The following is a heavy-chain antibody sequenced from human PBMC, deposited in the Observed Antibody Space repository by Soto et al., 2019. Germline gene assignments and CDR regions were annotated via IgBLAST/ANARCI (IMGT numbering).Heavy chain of an antibody. CDR3: ARGTSPTAAGEHIDY. CDR1: GYTFTGYY. Sequence: QVQQVQSGAEVKKPGASVKVSCKASGYTFTGYYMHWVRQAPGQGLEWMGWINPNSGGTNYAQKFQGWVTMNRDTSIRTAYMELSRLRSDDTAVYYCARGTSPTAAGEHIDYWGQGTLVTVSS. J-gene: IGHJ4*02. CDR2: INPNSGGT. D-gene: IGHD6-13*01. V-gene: IGHV1-2*04.